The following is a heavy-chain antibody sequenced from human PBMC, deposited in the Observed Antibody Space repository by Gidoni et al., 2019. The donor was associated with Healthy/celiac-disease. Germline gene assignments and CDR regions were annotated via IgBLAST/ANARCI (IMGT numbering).Heavy chain of an antibody. V-gene: IGHV3-15*01. CDR2: IQSEADGGAT. Sequence: EVRLVESGGGVVETGGSLRLSCAASGFTFNSAWMNWVRQAPGEGLEWVGRIQSEADGGATDYSATLKGRFTISRDDSKNILYLQMNSLQSADTAVYYCVTVMKGCPRGECYSPTFEWGQGTLVTVSS. CDR3: VTVMKGCPRGECYSPTFE. D-gene: IGHD2-21*01. CDR1: GFTFNSAW. J-gene: IGHJ4*02.